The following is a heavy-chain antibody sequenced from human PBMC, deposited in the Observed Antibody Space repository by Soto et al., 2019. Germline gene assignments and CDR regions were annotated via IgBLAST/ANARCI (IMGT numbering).Heavy chain of an antibody. V-gene: IGHV3-74*01. D-gene: IGHD2-15*01. Sequence: EVQLVESVGGLVQPGGSLGLSCAASGFTFSSYWMHWVRQAPGKGLVWVSRINSDGSSTSYADSVKGRFTISRDNAKNTLYLQMNSLRAEDTAVYYCVRTSLVVAAATREDYRGQGTLVTVSS. CDR1: GFTFSSYW. CDR2: INSDGSST. J-gene: IGHJ4*02. CDR3: VRTSLVVAAATREDY.